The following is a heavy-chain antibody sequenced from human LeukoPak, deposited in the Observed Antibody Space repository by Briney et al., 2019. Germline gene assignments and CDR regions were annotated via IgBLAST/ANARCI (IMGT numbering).Heavy chain of an antibody. D-gene: IGHD2-21*01. V-gene: IGHV3-74*01. J-gene: IGHJ6*02. Sequence: GGSLRLPCVASGFTFSSYWMHWVRQAPGKGLVWVSRINGDGSSTSYADSVKGRFTISRDNSKNTLYLQMSGLRAEDTAVYYCAKKVITYYYGMDVWGQGTTVTVSS. CDR2: INGDGSST. CDR3: AKKVITYYYGMDV. CDR1: GFTFSSYW.